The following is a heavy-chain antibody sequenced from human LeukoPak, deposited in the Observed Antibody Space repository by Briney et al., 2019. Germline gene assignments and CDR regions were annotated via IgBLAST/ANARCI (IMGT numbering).Heavy chain of an antibody. J-gene: IGHJ6*02. CDR2: ISGSGDTT. CDR1: GFTFNNYA. V-gene: IGHV3-23*01. CDR3: AKAISSAFYYYGMDV. Sequence: PGGSLRLSCAASGFTFNNYAMNWVRQAPGKGLEWVSSISGSGDTTYYADSVKGRFTISRDNFKNTLYLQMNYLRAADTAIYYCAKAISSAFYYYGMDVWGQGTTVSVSS. D-gene: IGHD6-19*01.